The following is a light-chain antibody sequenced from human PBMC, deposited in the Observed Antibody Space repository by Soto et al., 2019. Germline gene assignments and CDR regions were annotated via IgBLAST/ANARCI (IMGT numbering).Light chain of an antibody. CDR2: DTT. CDR1: IDTVTTSHW. Sequence: QAVVTQESSLTVSPGGTVTLTCDSSIDTVTTSHWPYWFQQKPGQAPKTLIYDTTNKQSWTPARFSGSLLGGKAALTLAGAQTDDEADYYCLLSYSGTNWVFGGGTKPTVL. V-gene: IGLV7-46*01. CDR3: LLSYSGTNWV. J-gene: IGLJ3*02.